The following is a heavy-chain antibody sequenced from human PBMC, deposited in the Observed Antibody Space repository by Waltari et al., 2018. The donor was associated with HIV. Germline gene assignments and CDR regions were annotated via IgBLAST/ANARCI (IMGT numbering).Heavy chain of an antibody. D-gene: IGHD6-19*01. V-gene: IGHV3-30*18. CDR2: ISYHGDDK. Sequence: QVHLVASGGGVVQPGRSLRLSCAASGFTFSSYAMHWVRQAPGKGLEGVAVISYHGDDKYYADSVKGRFTISRDNSKNTLYLQMNSLRAEDTAVYYCAKGASGWSPGYWGQGTLVTVSS. CDR3: AKGASGWSPGY. CDR1: GFTFSSYA. J-gene: IGHJ4*02.